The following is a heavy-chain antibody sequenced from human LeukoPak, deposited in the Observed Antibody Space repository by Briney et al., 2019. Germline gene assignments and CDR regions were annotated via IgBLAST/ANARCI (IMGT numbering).Heavy chain of an antibody. D-gene: IGHD3-10*01. V-gene: IGHV1-69*05. Sequence: SVKVSCKASGGTFSSYAIIWVRQAPGQGLEWMGGIIPIFGTANYAQKFQGRVTITTDESTSTAYMELSSLRSEDTAVYYCARGSCGSGSYYDYYYYYYMDVWGKGTTVTVSS. CDR3: ARGSCGSGSYYDYYYYYYMDV. J-gene: IGHJ6*03. CDR1: GGTFSSYA. CDR2: IIPIFGTA.